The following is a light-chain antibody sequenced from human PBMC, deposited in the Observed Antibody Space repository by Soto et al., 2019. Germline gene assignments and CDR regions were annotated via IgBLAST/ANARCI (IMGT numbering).Light chain of an antibody. CDR3: QQYQNWPLIT. J-gene: IGKJ5*01. CDR2: GAS. V-gene: IGKV3-15*01. CDR1: QSVSSN. Sequence: EIVMTQSPGTLSVSPGERVIFSCRACQSVSSNLAWYQQKRGQTPRLLIYGASTRATGIPDRFSGSGSGTEFTLTISILQSEDFADYYCQQYQNWPLITLGQGTRLEIK.